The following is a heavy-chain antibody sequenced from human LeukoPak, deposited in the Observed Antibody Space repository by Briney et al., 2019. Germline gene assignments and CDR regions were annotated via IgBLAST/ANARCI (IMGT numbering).Heavy chain of an antibody. CDR2: ISNDGGGT. D-gene: IGHD6-19*01. V-gene: IGHV3-23*01. CDR1: GLIFNNYG. Sequence: GGSLRLSCAASGLIFNNYGLVWVRQAPGKGLEWVSAISNDGGGTTYADFVKGGFSVSRDNSKNTLFLQMNSLRAEDTAVYYCAGFPGIAVAGPSLSDYWGQGTLVTVSS. CDR3: AGFPGIAVAGPSLSDY. J-gene: IGHJ4*02.